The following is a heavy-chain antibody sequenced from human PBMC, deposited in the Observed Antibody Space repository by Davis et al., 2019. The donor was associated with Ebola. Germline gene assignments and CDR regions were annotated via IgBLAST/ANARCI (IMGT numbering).Heavy chain of an antibody. CDR2: INSDGSST. CDR1: GFTFSSYW. Sequence: GESLKISCAASGFTFSSYWMHWVRQAPGKGLVWVSRINSDGSSTSYADSVKGRFTISRDNSKNTVYLQMNSLRADDTAVYHCARAEYTGWWVMYWGPGTLVTVYS. CDR3: ARAEYTGWWVMY. J-gene: IGHJ4*02. D-gene: IGHD6-19*01. V-gene: IGHV3-74*01.